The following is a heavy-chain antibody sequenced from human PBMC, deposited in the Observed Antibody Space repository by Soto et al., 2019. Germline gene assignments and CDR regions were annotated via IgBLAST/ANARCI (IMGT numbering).Heavy chain of an antibody. V-gene: IGHV3-33*01. J-gene: IGHJ6*02. D-gene: IGHD2-21*01. CDR2: IWYDGSNK. CDR1: GFTFSSYG. Sequence: GGSLRLSCAASGFTFSSYGMNWVRQAPGKGLEWVAVIWYDGSNKYYADSVKGRFTISRDNSKNTLYLQMNSLRAEDTAVYYCARDRTVVARGYYYGMDVWGQGTTVTVSS. CDR3: ARDRTVVARGYYYGMDV.